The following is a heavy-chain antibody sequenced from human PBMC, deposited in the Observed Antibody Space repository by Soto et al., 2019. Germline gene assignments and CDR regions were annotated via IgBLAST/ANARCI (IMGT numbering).Heavy chain of an antibody. D-gene: IGHD3-9*01. J-gene: IGHJ6*02. CDR2: INHSGST. V-gene: IGHV4-34*01. Sequence: PSETLSLTCAVYGGSFSGYYWSWIRQPPGKGLEWIGEINHSGSTNYNPSLKSRVTISVDTSKNQFSLKLSSVTAADTAVYYCATDILTGYYDGMDVWGQGTTVTVSS. CDR1: GGSFSGYY. CDR3: ATDILTGYYDGMDV.